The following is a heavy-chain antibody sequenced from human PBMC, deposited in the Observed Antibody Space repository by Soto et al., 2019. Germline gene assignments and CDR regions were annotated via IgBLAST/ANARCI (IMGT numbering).Heavy chain of an antibody. D-gene: IGHD1-1*01. Sequence: PSETLSLTCTVSGASISGFYWSWIRKSAGKGLEWIGRIYATGTTDYNPSLKSRVMMSVDTSKKQFSLKLRSVTAADTAVYYCVRDGPTTLRAWFDPWGQGISVTVCS. V-gene: IGHV4-4*07. CDR3: VRDGPTTLRAWFDP. CDR2: IYATGTT. CDR1: GASISGFY. J-gene: IGHJ5*02.